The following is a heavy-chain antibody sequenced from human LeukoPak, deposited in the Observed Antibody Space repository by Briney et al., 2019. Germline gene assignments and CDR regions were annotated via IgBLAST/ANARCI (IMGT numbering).Heavy chain of an antibody. D-gene: IGHD6-6*01. V-gene: IGHV1-2*02. J-gene: IGHJ5*02. CDR2: INPNSGGT. CDR3: ARGGGRSSSPFDP. CDR1: GYTFTVSY. Sequence: ASVKVSCTASGYTFTVSYMHWVRQAPGQGLGWMGWINPNSGGTKYAQNFQGRVTMTRDTPISTAYMELSRLRSDDTAVYYCARGGGRSSSPFDPWGQGTLVTVSS.